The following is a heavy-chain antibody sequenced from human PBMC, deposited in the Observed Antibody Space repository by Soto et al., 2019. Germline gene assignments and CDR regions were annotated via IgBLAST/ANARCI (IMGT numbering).Heavy chain of an antibody. J-gene: IGHJ4*02. D-gene: IGHD6-13*01. CDR1: GFTFSKHW. V-gene: IGHV3-74*01. CDR2: IDTDGSST. CDR3: VSGTRAWYGIDY. Sequence: EVQLVESGGGLVQPGGSLRLSCTASGFTFSKHWMHWVRQPPGKGLLWVSRIDTDGSSTNYAGSVEGRFTFSRDNAKNTLYLQMNSLRDGDTAEYYCVSGTRAWYGIDYWGQGTLVTVSS.